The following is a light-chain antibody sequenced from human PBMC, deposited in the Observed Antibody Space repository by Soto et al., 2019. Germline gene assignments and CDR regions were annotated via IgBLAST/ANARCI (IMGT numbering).Light chain of an antibody. V-gene: IGKV3-11*01. CDR1: QSVRSS. J-gene: IGKJ1*01. Sequence: VLTQSPATLSLSPGDRATLSCRASQSVRSSLAWYQQKPGQAPRLLIYHTSNRATGIPARFSGSGSGIDYTLPISSVEPEDFALYDCQQRSTWPRTFGQRTKLEI. CDR3: QQRSTWPRT. CDR2: HTS.